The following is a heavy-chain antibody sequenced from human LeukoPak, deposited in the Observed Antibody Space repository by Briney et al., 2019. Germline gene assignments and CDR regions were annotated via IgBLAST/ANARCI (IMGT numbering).Heavy chain of an antibody. CDR2: DYYSGSA. J-gene: IGHJ4*02. V-gene: IGHV4-39*07. Sequence: SETLSLTCTVSGGSISGGSYYWGWIRQPPGKGLEWIVSDYYSGSAYYNPSLKSRVTISIDVSKNQFSLRLTSVTAADTAVYYCARGRDSRGYQFMGFDSWGQGTLVTVSS. D-gene: IGHD3-22*01. CDR3: ARGRDSRGYQFMGFDS. CDR1: GGSISGGSYY.